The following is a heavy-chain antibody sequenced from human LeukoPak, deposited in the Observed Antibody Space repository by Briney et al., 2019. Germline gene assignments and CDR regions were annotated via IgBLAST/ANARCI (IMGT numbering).Heavy chain of an antibody. CDR1: GGTFSSYD. Sequence: GASVTVSCTASGGTFSSYDISWVRQAPGQGLEWMGGITPIFGTAKYAQKFQGRVTITAVEFMSTAYMELSSLRSEDTAVYYCARGWLAETTVVTPYNYWGQGTLVTVSS. V-gene: IGHV1-69*13. CDR2: ITPIFGTA. D-gene: IGHD4-23*01. CDR3: ARGWLAETTVVTPYNY. J-gene: IGHJ4*02.